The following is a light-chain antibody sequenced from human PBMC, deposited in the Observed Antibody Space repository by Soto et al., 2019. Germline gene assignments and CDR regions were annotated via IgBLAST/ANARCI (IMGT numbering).Light chain of an antibody. CDR1: SSNIGAGYD. J-gene: IGLJ3*02. V-gene: IGLV1-40*01. Sequence: QLVLTQPPSVSGAPGQRVTISCTGSSSNIGAGYDVHWYQQLPGTAPKLLIYGNSNRPSGVPDRFSGSKSGTSASLAITGLQAEDEAAYYCQSYDSSSNWVFGGGTKLTVL. CDR2: GNS. CDR3: QSYDSSSNWV.